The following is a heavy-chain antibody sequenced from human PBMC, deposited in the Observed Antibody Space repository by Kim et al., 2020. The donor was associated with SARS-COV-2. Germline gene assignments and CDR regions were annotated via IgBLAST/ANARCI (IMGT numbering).Heavy chain of an antibody. D-gene: IGHD5-12*01. J-gene: IGHJ4*02. V-gene: IGHV3-43*01. Sequence: GGSLRLSCAASGFTFDDYTMHWVRQAPGKGLEWVSLISWDGGSTYYADSVKGRFTISRDNSKNSLYLQMNSLRTEDTALYYCAKGGDGYNYVPDYWGQGTLVTVSS. CDR2: ISWDGGST. CDR3: AKGGDGYNYVPDY. CDR1: GFTFDDYT.